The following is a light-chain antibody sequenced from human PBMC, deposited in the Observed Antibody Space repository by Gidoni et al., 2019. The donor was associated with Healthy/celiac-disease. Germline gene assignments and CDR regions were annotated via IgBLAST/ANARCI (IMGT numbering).Light chain of an antibody. CDR3: QQRSNWPST. CDR1: QSVSSY. J-gene: IGKJ1*01. Sequence: DTALTQSPPTLSLSPGERATLSCRASQSVSSYLAWYQQKPGQAPRLLIYDASNRATGIPARFSGSGSGTDFTLTISSLEPEDFAVYYCQQRSNWPSTFGQXTKVEIK. V-gene: IGKV3-11*01. CDR2: DAS.